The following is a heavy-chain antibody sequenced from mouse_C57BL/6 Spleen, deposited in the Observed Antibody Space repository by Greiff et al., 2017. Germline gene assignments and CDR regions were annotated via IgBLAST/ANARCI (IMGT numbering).Heavy chain of an antibody. J-gene: IGHJ4*01. CDR2: INPNNGGT. V-gene: IGHV1-26*01. Sequence: EVQLQQSGPELVKPGASVKISCKASGYTFTDYYMNWVKQSHGKSLEWIGDINPNNGGTSYNQKFKGKATLTVDKSSSTAYMELRSLTSEDSAVYYCARVYYGNYGYYAMDYWGQGTSVTVSS. CDR1: GYTFTDYY. CDR3: ARVYYGNYGYYAMDY. D-gene: IGHD2-1*01.